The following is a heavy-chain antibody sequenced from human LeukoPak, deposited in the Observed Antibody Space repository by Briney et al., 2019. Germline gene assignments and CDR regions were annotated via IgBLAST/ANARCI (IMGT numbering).Heavy chain of an antibody. J-gene: IGHJ2*01. V-gene: IGHV4-34*01. CDR3: ARYRNIVGATFRYFDL. Sequence: PSETLSLTCAVYGGSFSGYYWSWIRQPPGKGLEWIGEINHSGSTNYNPSLKSRVTISVDTSKNQFSLKLSSVTAADTAVYYCARYRNIVGATFRYFDLWGRGTLVTVSS. D-gene: IGHD1-26*01. CDR1: GGSFSGYY. CDR2: INHSGST.